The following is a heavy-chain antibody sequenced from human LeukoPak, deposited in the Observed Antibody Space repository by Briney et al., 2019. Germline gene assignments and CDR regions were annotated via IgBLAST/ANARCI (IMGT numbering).Heavy chain of an antibody. CDR3: AAAYRYFYDRGGYFDY. CDR1: GYTLTELS. D-gene: IGHD3-22*01. Sequence: GASVKVSCKFSGYTLTELSMHWMRQAPGTGLEWMGGFDPEDGETIYAQKFQGRVTMTEDTSTDTAYMELSSLRSEDTAVYYCAAAYRYFYDRGGYFDYWGQGTLVTVSS. V-gene: IGHV1-24*01. J-gene: IGHJ4*02. CDR2: FDPEDGET.